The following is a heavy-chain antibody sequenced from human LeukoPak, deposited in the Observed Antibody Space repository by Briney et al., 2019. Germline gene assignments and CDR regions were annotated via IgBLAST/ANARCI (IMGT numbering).Heavy chain of an antibody. Sequence: GGSLRLSCASSGLTLTNYAMTWVRQAPGKGLEWVSSITASGGTTYSADSVKGRFTISRDNSKNTLYLQMSSLRAEDTAVYYCARDYPTSGIVTIFDYWGQGTLVTVSS. J-gene: IGHJ4*02. CDR2: ITASGGTT. CDR3: ARDYPTSGIVTIFDY. V-gene: IGHV3-23*01. CDR1: GLTLTNYA. D-gene: IGHD1-1*01.